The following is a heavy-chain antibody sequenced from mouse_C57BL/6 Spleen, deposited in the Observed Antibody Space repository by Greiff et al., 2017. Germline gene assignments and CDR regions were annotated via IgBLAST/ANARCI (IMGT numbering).Heavy chain of an antibody. CDR2: INPNNGGT. J-gene: IGHJ4*01. Sequence: VQLKESGPELVKPGASVKMSCKASGYTFTDYNMHWVKQSHGKSLEWIGYINPNNGGTSYNQKFKGKATLTVNKSSSTAYMELRSLTSEDSAVYYWANTTGGPYAMDDWGQGTTVTVAS. CDR3: ANTTGGPYAMDD. D-gene: IGHD1-1*01. CDR1: GYTFTDYN. V-gene: IGHV1-22*01.